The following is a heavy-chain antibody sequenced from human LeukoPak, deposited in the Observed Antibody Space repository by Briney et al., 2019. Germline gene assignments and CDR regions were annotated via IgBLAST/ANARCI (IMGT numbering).Heavy chain of an antibody. CDR2: IIPVFGTA. J-gene: IGHJ3*02. CDR1: GGTFSSYA. V-gene: IGHV1-69*13. Sequence: ASVKVSCKASGGTFSSYAISWVRQAPGQGLEWMGGIIPVFGTANYAQKFQGRVTIAADESTSTAYMELSSLRSEDTAVYYCARETYFGAFDIWGQGTMVTVSS. CDR3: ARETYFGAFDI. D-gene: IGHD3-10*01.